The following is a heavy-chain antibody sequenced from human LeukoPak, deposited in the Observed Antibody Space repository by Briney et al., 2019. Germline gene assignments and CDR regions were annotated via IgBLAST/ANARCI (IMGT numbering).Heavy chain of an antibody. D-gene: IGHD2-8*02. CDR3: ARDFVGESGAAGY. J-gene: IGHJ4*02. V-gene: IGHV3-21*01. CDR2: ISPSGDST. CDR1: GFTFRSYS. Sequence: GGSLRLSCAASGFTFRSYSMNWVRLAPGKGLEWVSSISPSGDSTWNADSVRGRFTISRDNAKNSLSLQMDRLRADDTALYFCARDFVGESGAAGYWGQGTLVTVSS.